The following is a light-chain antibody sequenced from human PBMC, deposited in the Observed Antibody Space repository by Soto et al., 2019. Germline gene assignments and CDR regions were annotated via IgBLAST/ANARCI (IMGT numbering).Light chain of an antibody. V-gene: IGKV3-11*01. J-gene: IGKJ1*01. CDR3: QHYNSYSEA. CDR1: QSVSGY. Sequence: EIVLTQSPVTLSLSPGDRATLSCRASQSVSGYLAWYQQKPGQAPRLLIYDASNRATGIPARFSGSGSGTEFTLTISSLQPDDFATYYCQHYNSYSEAFGQGTKVDIK. CDR2: DAS.